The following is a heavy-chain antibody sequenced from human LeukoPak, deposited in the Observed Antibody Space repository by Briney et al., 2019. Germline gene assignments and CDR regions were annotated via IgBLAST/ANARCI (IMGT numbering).Heavy chain of an antibody. CDR3: ARDGGGGGWDFDY. CDR2: IYTSEST. CDR1: GGSISSFY. D-gene: IGHD2-15*01. Sequence: SETLYLTCTVSGGSISSFYWSRIRQPAGKGLEWIGRIYTSESTNYNPSLKSRVTMSVDTSKNQFSLKLSSVTAADTAVYYCARDGGGGGWDFDYGGRGTLVTVSS. V-gene: IGHV4-4*07. J-gene: IGHJ4*02.